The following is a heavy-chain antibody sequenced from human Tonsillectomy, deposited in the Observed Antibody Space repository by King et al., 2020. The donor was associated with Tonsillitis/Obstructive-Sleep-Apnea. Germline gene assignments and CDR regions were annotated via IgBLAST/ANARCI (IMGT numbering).Heavy chain of an antibody. CDR3: ARERHGGVDFYYYYMDV. D-gene: IGHD2-8*02. V-gene: IGHV4-59*01. J-gene: IGHJ6*03. CDR2: IYYSGST. CDR1: GGSISSYY. Sequence: PLQESGPGLVKPSETLSLTCTVSGGSISSYYWSWIRQPPGKGLEWIGYIYYSGSTNYNPSLKSRVTISVDTSKNQFSLKLSSVTAADTAVYYCARERHGGVDFYYYYMDVWGKGTTVTVSS.